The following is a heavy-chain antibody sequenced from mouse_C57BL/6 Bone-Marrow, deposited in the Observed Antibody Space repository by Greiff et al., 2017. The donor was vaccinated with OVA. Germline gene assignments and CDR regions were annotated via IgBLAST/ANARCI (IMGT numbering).Heavy chain of an antibody. CDR3: ARKGLGDYDGAWFAY. D-gene: IGHD2-4*01. Sequence: QLHHPGSELVKPGASVKLSCKASGYTFTSYWMQWVKQRPGQGLEWIGEIDPSDSYTNYNQKFKGKATLTVDTSSSTAYMQLSSLTSEDSAVYYCARKGLGDYDGAWFAYWGQGTLVTVSA. J-gene: IGHJ3*01. CDR1: GYTFTSYW. CDR2: IDPSDSYT. V-gene: IGHV1-50*01.